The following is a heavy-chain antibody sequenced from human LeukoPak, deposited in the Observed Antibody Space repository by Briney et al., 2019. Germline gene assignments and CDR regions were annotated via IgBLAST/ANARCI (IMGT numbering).Heavy chain of an antibody. CDR3: ASTHTKIKGAPFDP. Sequence: SEILSLTCTVSGGSISSSSYYWGWIRQPPGKGLEWIGSIYYSGSTYYNPSLKSRVTISVDTSKNQFSLKLSSVTAADTAVYYCASTHTKIKGAPFDPWGQGTLVTVSP. J-gene: IGHJ5*02. D-gene: IGHD2-8*01. V-gene: IGHV4-39*07. CDR2: IYYSGST. CDR1: GGSISSSSYY.